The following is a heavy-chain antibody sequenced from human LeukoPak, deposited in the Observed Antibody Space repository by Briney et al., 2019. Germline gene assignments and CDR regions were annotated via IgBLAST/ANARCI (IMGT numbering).Heavy chain of an antibody. V-gene: IGHV4-59*02. D-gene: IGHD2-21*01. CDR3: AREANSPTARYWYFDL. Sequence: SETLSLTCTVSGGSVRSYYWSWMRQSPGKGLEWIGYVYYSGSTNHNPALKSRVTISLDTSENQFSLKLSSVTAADTAVYYCAREANSPTARYWYFDLWGRGTQVTVSS. CDR2: VYYSGST. CDR1: GGSVRSYY. J-gene: IGHJ2*01.